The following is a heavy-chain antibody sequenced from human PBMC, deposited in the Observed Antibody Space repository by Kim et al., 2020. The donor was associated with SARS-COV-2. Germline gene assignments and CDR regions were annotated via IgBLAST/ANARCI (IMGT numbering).Heavy chain of an antibody. Sequence: SETLSLTCTVSGGSISSGGYYWSWIRQHPGKGLEWIGYIYYSGSTYYNPSLKSRVTISVDTSKNQFSLKLSSVTAADTAVYYCARDGEGSGSPDAFDIWGQGTMVTVSS. J-gene: IGHJ3*02. CDR3: ARDGEGSGSPDAFDI. V-gene: IGHV4-31*03. CDR2: IYYSGST. D-gene: IGHD3-10*01. CDR1: GGSISSGGYY.